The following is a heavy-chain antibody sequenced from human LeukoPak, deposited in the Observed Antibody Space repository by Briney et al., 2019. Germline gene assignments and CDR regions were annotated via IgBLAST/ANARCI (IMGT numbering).Heavy chain of an antibody. CDR3: ASATRFSLFDY. J-gene: IGHJ4*02. Sequence: SETLSLTCTVSGGSISSSSYYWGWIRQPPGKGLEWIGSIYYSGSTYYNPSLKSRVTISVDTSKNQFSLKLSSVTAADTAVYYCASATRFSLFDYWGQGTLVTVSS. CDR1: GGSISSSSYY. D-gene: IGHD3-3*01. V-gene: IGHV4-39*07. CDR2: IYYSGST.